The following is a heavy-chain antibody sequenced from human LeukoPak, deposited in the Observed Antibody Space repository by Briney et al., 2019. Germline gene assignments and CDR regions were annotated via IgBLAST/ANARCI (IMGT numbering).Heavy chain of an antibody. J-gene: IGHJ3*02. V-gene: IGHV3-7*04. D-gene: IGHD1-1*01. CDR2: MNQHRSET. Sequence: GGSLRLSCAASGFTFSSYWMSWVRQAPGKGLEWVANMNQHRSETYYVDSLKGRFTISRDNAKNSLYLQMNSLRDEDTGLYYCARSGIPYAFDIWGQGTMVTVSS. CDR1: GFTFSSYW. CDR3: ARSGIPYAFDI.